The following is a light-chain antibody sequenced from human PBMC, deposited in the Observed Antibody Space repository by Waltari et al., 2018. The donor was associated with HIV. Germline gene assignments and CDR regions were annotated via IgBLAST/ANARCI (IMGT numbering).Light chain of an antibody. CDR2: EVS. CDR3: SSYSSSSIVAV. V-gene: IGLV2-14*01. Sequence: QSALTQPPSVSGSLGQSITIACTGPSPDVRGHNYVSWYQLHPGNAPKLILYEVSNRPSGVSNRFSGSKSGNTASLTISGLQAEDEADFYCSSYSSSSIVAVFGGGTTLTVL. CDR1: SPDVRGHNY. J-gene: IGLJ2*01.